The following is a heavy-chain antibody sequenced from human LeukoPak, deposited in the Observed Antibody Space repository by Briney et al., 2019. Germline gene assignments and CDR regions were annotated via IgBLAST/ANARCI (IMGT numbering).Heavy chain of an antibody. V-gene: IGHV3-30-3*01. CDR2: ISYDGSNK. J-gene: IGHJ4*02. D-gene: IGHD6-13*01. Sequence: GGSLRLSCAASGFTFNNYAMHWVRQAPGKGLEWVAVISYDGSNKYYADSVKGRFTISRDNSKNTLYLLMNSLRTEDTAVYYCARCKASSSWYDGFDYWGQGTLVTVSS. CDR1: GFTFNNYA. CDR3: ARCKASSSWYDGFDY.